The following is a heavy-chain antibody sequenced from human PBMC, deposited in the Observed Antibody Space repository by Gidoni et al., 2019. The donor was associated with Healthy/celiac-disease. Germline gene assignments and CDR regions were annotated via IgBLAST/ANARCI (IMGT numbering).Heavy chain of an antibody. D-gene: IGHD3-3*01. Sequence: VQPVWSGGGFVQPGGVLRHSCEDSGFTFCFSWMSFARQAPGKGLEWVANIKQDGSEKYYVDSVKGRFTISRDNAKNSLYLQMNSLRAEYTAVYYCARDTYSYDFWSGHYYYYYMDVWGKGTTVTVSS. J-gene: IGHJ6*03. CDR3: ARDTYSYDFWSGHYYYYYMDV. CDR1: GFTFCFSW. CDR2: IKQDGSEK. V-gene: IGHV3-7*03.